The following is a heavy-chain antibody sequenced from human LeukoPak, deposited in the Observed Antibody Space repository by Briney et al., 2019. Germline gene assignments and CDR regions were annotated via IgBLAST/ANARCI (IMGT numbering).Heavy chain of an antibody. J-gene: IGHJ4*02. CDR2: IYSGGST. Sequence: GGSLRLSCAASGFTVSSNYMSWVRQAPGKGLEWVSVIYSGGSTYYADSVKGRFTISRDNSKNTLYLQMNSLRAEDTAVYYCAREDSSGSYYFDYWGQGTLVTVS. D-gene: IGHD6-19*01. CDR3: AREDSSGSYYFDY. CDR1: GFTVSSNY. V-gene: IGHV3-66*01.